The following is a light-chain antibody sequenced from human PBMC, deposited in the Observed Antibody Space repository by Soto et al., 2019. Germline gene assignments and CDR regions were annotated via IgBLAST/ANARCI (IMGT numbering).Light chain of an antibody. CDR2: DVS. CDR1: QSISDW. Sequence: IQMTQSPSTLSASVGDTVTITCRASQSISDWLAWYQQRPGEAPNLLIFDVSTLKSGVPSRFSGSGSETEFTLTISSLQPDDFGTYYCQHYDSSSPLTFGGGTKVDIK. V-gene: IGKV1-5*01. J-gene: IGKJ4*01. CDR3: QHYDSSSPLT.